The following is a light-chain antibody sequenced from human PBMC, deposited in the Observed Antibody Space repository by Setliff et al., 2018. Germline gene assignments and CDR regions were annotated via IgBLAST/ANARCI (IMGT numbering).Light chain of an antibody. Sequence: QSVLTQPASVSGSPGQSITISCTGTSSDVGGYNYVSWYQQHPGKAPKLMIYDVSKRPSGVSNRFSGSKSGNTASLTISGLQAEDEADYYCCSYAGSYTSFGGGTKVTVL. V-gene: IGLV2-14*01. CDR1: SSDVGGYNY. J-gene: IGLJ2*01. CDR3: CSYAGSYTS. CDR2: DVS.